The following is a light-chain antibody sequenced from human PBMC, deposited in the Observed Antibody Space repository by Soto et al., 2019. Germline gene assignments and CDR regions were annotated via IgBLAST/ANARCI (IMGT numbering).Light chain of an antibody. V-gene: IGKV3-11*01. Sequence: EIVLTQSPATLSLSPGERATLSCRASQSVISYLAWYQQKPGQAPRLLIYDASNRATGIPARFSGSGSGTDFTLTISSLELDDFAVYYCQQRSNWPLTFSPGTKVDIK. CDR3: QQRSNWPLT. J-gene: IGKJ3*01. CDR2: DAS. CDR1: QSVISY.